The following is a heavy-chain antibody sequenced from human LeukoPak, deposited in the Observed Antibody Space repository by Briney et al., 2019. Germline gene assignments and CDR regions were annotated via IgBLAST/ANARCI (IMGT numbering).Heavy chain of an antibody. CDR1: GFTFSSYW. CDR3: AKAGGSTLKYYYYMDV. CDR2: INSDGSST. Sequence: GGSLRLSCAASGFTFSSYWMHWVRQAPGKGLVWVSRINSDGSSTSYADSVKGRFTISRDNSKNTLYLQMNSLRAEDTAIYYCAKAGGSTLKYYYYMDVWGKGTTVTVSS. D-gene: IGHD1-14*01. V-gene: IGHV3-74*01. J-gene: IGHJ6*03.